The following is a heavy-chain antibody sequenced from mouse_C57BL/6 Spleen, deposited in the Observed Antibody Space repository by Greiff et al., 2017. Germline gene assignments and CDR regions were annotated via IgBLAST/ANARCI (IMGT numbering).Heavy chain of an antibody. D-gene: IGHD2-2*01. V-gene: IGHV1-62-2*01. Sequence: QVHVKQSGAELVKPGASVKLSCKASGYTFTEYTIHWVKQRSGQGLEWIGWFYPGSGSIKYNEKFKDKATLTADKSSSTVYMGLSRLTSEDSAVYFCARHEEGLRDWYFDVWGTGTTVTVSS. CDR2: FYPGSGSI. CDR1: GYTFTEYT. CDR3: ARHEEGLRDWYFDV. J-gene: IGHJ1*03.